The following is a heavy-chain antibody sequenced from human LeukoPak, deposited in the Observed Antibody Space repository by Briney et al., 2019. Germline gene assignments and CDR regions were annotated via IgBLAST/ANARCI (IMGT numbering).Heavy chain of an antibody. J-gene: IGHJ4*02. CDR2: INHSGST. D-gene: IGHD3-10*01. CDR1: GGSFSGYY. V-gene: IGHV4-34*01. CDR3: ARGYYGSGSYLIFDY. Sequence: SETLSLTCAVYGGSFSGYYWGWIRQPPGKGLGWIGEINHSGSTNYNPSLKSRVTISVDTSKNQFSLKLSSVTAADTAVYYCARGYYGSGSYLIFDYWGQGTLVTVSS.